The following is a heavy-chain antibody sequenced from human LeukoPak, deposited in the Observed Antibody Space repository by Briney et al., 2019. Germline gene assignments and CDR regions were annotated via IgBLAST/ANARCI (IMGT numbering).Heavy chain of an antibody. CDR1: GYTFTGYY. D-gene: IGHD1-26*01. CDR3: AKEIKVGAFDAFDI. J-gene: IGHJ3*02. Sequence: ASVKVSCKASGYTFTGYYMHWVRQAPGQGLEWMGWINPNSGGTNYAQKFQGRVTMTRDTSISTAYMELSRLRSDDTAVYYCAKEIKVGAFDAFDIWGQGTMVTVSS. CDR2: INPNSGGT. V-gene: IGHV1-2*02.